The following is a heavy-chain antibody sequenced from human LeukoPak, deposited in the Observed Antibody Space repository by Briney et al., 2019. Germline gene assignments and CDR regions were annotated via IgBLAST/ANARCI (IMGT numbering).Heavy chain of an antibody. V-gene: IGHV3-23*01. Sequence: GGSLRLSCAASGFTFSSYAMSWVRQAPGQGLEWVLGISGSGGSTYYVDSVQGRFTISRDNSKNTEYLQMNSLRAEDTAVYYCAKDIVVVPAPVGYFDLWGRGTLVTVSS. J-gene: IGHJ2*01. CDR3: AKDIVVVPAPVGYFDL. CDR2: ISGSGGST. CDR1: GFTFSSYA. D-gene: IGHD2-2*01.